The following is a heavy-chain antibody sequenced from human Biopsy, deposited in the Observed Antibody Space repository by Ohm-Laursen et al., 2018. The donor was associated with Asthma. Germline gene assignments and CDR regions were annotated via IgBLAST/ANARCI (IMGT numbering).Heavy chain of an antibody. D-gene: IGHD3-22*01. CDR2: INTNTGNP. CDR3: ARMISYYHEMRAPFFDY. J-gene: IGHJ4*02. CDR1: GYTATRYA. V-gene: IGHV7-4-1*02. Sequence: VASVKVSCNASGYTATRYAINWVRQAPGQGLEWMGWINTNTGNPTYAQGFTGRFVFSLDTSVNTAHLQINSLKAEDTAVYYCARMISYYHEMRAPFFDYWGQGTLVTVSS.